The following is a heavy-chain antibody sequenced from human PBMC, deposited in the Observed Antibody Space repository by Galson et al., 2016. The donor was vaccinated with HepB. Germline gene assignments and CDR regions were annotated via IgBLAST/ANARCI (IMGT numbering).Heavy chain of an antibody. D-gene: IGHD6-25*01. J-gene: IGHJ4*02. CDR2: IYSAGDT. CDR3: ARDTDSGSRADW. Sequence: SLRLSCAASGFTVSDNYMSWVRQAPGKGLEWVSIIYSAGDTYYADSVKGRLTVSRDDSKNILYLQMNSLRPEDTAVYHCARDTDSGSRADWWGQGTLVTVSS. V-gene: IGHV3-53*01. CDR1: GFTVSDNY.